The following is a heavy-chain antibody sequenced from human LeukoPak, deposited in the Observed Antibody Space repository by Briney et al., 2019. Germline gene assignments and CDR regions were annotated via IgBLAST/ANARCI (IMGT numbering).Heavy chain of an antibody. CDR1: GGTFSSYA. CDR2: IIPIFGTA. Sequence: ASVKVSCKASGGTFSSYAISWVRQAPGQGLEWMGGIIPIFGTANYAQKFQGRVTITADESTSTAYMELSSLRSEDTAVYYCARDLYPSYYFDYWGQGTLVTVSS. V-gene: IGHV1-69*13. D-gene: IGHD2-2*02. CDR3: ARDLYPSYYFDY. J-gene: IGHJ4*02.